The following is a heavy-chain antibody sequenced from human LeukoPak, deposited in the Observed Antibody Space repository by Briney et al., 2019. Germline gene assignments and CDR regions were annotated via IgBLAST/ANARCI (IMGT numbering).Heavy chain of an antibody. CDR1: GFTFSSYG. CDR2: IYSCGST. D-gene: IGHD2-21*02. CDR3: AREVTPYY. V-gene: IGHV3-66*01. J-gene: IGHJ4*02. Sequence: GGSLRLSCAASGFTFSSYGMHWVRQAPGKGLEWVSVIYSCGSTYYADSVKGRFTISRDNSKNTLYLQMNSLRAEDTAVYYCAREVTPYYWGQGTLVTVSS.